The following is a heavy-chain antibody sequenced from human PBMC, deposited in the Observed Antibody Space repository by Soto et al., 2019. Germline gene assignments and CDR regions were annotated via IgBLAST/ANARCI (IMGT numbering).Heavy chain of an antibody. V-gene: IGHV3-74*01. CDR1: GFTFSSYW. CDR2: INSDGSST. CDR3: ARGDYDFWSQNPGGYYYYYMDV. J-gene: IGHJ6*03. D-gene: IGHD3-3*01. Sequence: GGSLRLSCAASGFTFSSYWMHWVRQAPGKGLVWVSRINSDGSSTSYADSVKGRFTISRDNAKNTLYLQMNSLRAEDTAVYYCARGDYDFWSQNPGGYYYYYMDVWGKGTTVTVSS.